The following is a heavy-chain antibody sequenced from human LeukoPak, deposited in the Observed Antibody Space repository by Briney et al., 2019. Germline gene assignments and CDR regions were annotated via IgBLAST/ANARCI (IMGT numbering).Heavy chain of an antibody. J-gene: IGHJ5*02. V-gene: IGHV1-2*02. Sequence: ASVNVSCKASGYTFTGYYMHWVRQAPGQGLEWMGWIDPNSGDTKYAQKFQGRVTMTRDTSISTAYMEVSRLRSDDTAVYYCAKIGRGGNWFDPWGQGTLVTVSS. D-gene: IGHD2-15*01. CDR3: AKIGRGGNWFDP. CDR2: IDPNSGDT. CDR1: GYTFTGYY.